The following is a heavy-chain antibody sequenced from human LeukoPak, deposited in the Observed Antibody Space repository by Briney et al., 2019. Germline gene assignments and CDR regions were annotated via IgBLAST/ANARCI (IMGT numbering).Heavy chain of an antibody. V-gene: IGHV3-30-3*01. D-gene: IGHD2-2*02. Sequence: PGGSLRLSCAASGFTFSSYAMHWVRQAPGKGLEWVAVISYDGSNKYYADSVKGRFTISRDNSKNTLYLQMNSLRAEDTAVYYCSTEFYVVVVLAAIIRLYYYYYGMDVWGQGTTVTVSS. CDR3: STEFYVVVVLAAIIRLYYYYYGMDV. CDR1: GFTFSSYA. J-gene: IGHJ6*02. CDR2: ISYDGSNK.